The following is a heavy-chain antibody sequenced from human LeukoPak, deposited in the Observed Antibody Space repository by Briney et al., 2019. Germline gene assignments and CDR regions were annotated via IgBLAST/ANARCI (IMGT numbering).Heavy chain of an antibody. J-gene: IGHJ4*02. CDR1: GFTYSNGW. CDR3: STVLHYHDSGSYQN. Sequence: GGSLRLSCAASGFTYSNGWMNWVRQAPGKGLEWVGRIKSKTDGGTTDYAAPVKGRFTISRDDSKNTLYLQMNSLKTEDTAVYYCSTVLHYHDSGSYQNWGQGTLVTVSS. CDR2: IKSKTDGGTT. D-gene: IGHD3-10*01. V-gene: IGHV3-15*01.